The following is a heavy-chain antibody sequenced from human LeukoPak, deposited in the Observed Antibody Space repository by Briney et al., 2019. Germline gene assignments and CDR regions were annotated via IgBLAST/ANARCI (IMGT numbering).Heavy chain of an antibody. CDR1: GFTFSSYA. D-gene: IGHD5-24*01. CDR2: ISGRDGTT. V-gene: IGHV3-23*01. J-gene: IGHJ3*01. Sequence: GGSLRLSCAASGFTFSSYAMSWVRQAPGKGLEWVSTISGRDGTTYYADSVKGRFTISRDSSKNTLSLQMNSLRVEDTAMYFCAKDIQLSTWGLGTMVTVSS. CDR3: AKDIQLST.